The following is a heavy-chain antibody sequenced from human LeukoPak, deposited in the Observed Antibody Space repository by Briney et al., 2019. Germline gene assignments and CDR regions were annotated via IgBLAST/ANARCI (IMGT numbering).Heavy chain of an antibody. Sequence: GGSLRLSCAASGFTFSNYGMHWVRQAPGKGLEWVAAIWYDGSNKYYGDSVKGRFTISRDNAKNSVYLQMNSLRAEDTAVYYCARRHHFGFLDSWGQGTLVTVSS. CDR2: IWYDGSNK. J-gene: IGHJ4*02. V-gene: IGHV3-33*03. CDR3: ARRHHFGFLDS. CDR1: GFTFSNYG. D-gene: IGHD3-10*01.